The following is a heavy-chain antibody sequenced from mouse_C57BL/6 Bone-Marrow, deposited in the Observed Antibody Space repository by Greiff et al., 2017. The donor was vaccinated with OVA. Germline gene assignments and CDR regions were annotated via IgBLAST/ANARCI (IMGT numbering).Heavy chain of an antibody. J-gene: IGHJ2*01. CDR3: ARSLDY. CDR1: GFNIKNTY. CDR2: IDTENGKT. Sequence: VKLQQSVAELVRPGASVKLSCTASGFNIKNTYMHWVKKRHEKGLEWIGRIDTENGKTKYTPKIQDKTTKTTDTTSNTAYLQLSNLTSEDTTNCCCARSLDYWGQGTTLTVSS. V-gene: IGHV14-3*01.